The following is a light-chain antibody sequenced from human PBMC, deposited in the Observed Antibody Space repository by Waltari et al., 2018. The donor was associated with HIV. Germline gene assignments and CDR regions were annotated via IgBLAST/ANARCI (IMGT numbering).Light chain of an antibody. Sequence: QSVLTQPPSVSGAHGQRVTIYCTGTSSNIGAGYAVPWSQRLPGTAPKLLIYGNSNRPSGVPDRFSGSKSGTSASLAITGLQAEDEADYYCQSYDSSLSGLHVVFGGGTKLTVL. CDR2: GNS. CDR1: SSNIGAGYA. V-gene: IGLV1-40*01. J-gene: IGLJ2*01. CDR3: QSYDSSLSGLHVV.